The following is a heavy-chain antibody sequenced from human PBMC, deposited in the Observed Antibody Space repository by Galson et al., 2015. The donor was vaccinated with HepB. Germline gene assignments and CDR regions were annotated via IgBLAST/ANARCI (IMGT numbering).Heavy chain of an antibody. CDR1: GFTFSNAW. CDR2: IKSKTDGGTT. CDR3: TTEHGSGSYAPFDY. J-gene: IGHJ4*02. Sequence: SLRLSCAASGFTFSNAWMNWVRQAPGKGLEWVGRIKSKTDGGTTDYAAPVKGRFTISRDDSKNTLYLQMNSLKTEDTAVYYCTTEHGSGSYAPFDYWGQGTLVTVSS. D-gene: IGHD3-10*01. V-gene: IGHV3-15*07.